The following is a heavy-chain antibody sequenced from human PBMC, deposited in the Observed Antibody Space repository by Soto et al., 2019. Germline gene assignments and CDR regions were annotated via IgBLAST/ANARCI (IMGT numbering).Heavy chain of an antibody. CDR3: AKEAAAAGEPYNWFDP. Sequence: SQTLSLTCAISGDSVSSNSAAWNWIRQSPSRGLKWLGRTYYRSKWYNDYAVSVKSRITINPDTSKIQFSLQLNSVTPEDTAVYYCAKEAAAAGEPYNWFDPWGQGTLVTVSS. D-gene: IGHD6-13*01. CDR2: TYYRSKWYN. V-gene: IGHV6-1*01. CDR1: GDSVSSNSAA. J-gene: IGHJ5*02.